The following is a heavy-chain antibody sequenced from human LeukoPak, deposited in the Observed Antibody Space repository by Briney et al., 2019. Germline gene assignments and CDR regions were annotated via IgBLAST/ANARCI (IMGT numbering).Heavy chain of an antibody. V-gene: IGHV4-59*01. D-gene: IGHD5-18*01. CDR2: IYYSVST. Sequence: PAETLSLTCTVSGVSISSYYWSWIRQPPGKGLEWTGYIYYSVSTNYNPSLKSRVTISVDSSKNQFSLKLSSVTAADTAVDYCAREGRPDTAMAGHNYYYMDVWGKGTTVTVSS. J-gene: IGHJ6*03. CDR3: AREGRPDTAMAGHNYYYMDV. CDR1: GVSISSYY.